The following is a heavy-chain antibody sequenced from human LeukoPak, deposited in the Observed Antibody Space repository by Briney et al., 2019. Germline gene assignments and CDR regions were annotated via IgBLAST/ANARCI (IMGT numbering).Heavy chain of an antibody. J-gene: IGHJ4*02. D-gene: IGHD2-2*01. V-gene: IGHV1-2*02. Sequence: ASVKVSCKSSGYTFTDYHVHWVRQAPGQGLEWMGWINPNSGGSNYAQKFQGRVTMTRDTSISTAYMELSRLKSDDTAIYYCARDQASHIVVVPASTLDYWGQGTLVTVSS. CDR2: INPNSGGS. CDR1: GYTFTDYH. CDR3: ARDQASHIVVVPASTLDY.